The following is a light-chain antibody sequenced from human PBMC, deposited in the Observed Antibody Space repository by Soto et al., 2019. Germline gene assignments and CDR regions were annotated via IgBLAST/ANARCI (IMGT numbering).Light chain of an antibody. V-gene: IGKV3-15*01. CDR2: GAS. CDR1: QSISSS. CDR3: QQYDKWPQT. Sequence: IVMTQSPGSLSVSPGERATLSCRASQSISSSLAWYQQKPGQAPRLLIYGASTRATGIPARFSGSGSGTEFTLTISSLQSEDFAVYHCQQYDKWPQTFGQGTKVEVK. J-gene: IGKJ1*01.